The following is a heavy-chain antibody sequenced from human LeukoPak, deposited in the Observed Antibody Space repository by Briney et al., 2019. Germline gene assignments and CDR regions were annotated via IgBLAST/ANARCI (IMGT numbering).Heavy chain of an antibody. Sequence: PGGSLRLSCAASGFTFSSYWMSWVRQAPGKGLEWAANIKQDGSEKYYVDSVKGRFTISRDNAKNSLYLQMNSLRAEDTAVYYCARPRQVAATPVDLGPFFDYWGQGTLVTVSS. CDR3: ARPRQVAATPVDLGPFFDY. CDR1: GFTFSSYW. J-gene: IGHJ4*02. CDR2: IKQDGSEK. V-gene: IGHV3-7*01. D-gene: IGHD2-15*01.